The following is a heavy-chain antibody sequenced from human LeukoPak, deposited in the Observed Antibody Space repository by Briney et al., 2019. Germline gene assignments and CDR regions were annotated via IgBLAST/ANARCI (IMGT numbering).Heavy chain of an antibody. D-gene: IGHD6-13*01. J-gene: IGHJ4*02. V-gene: IGHV4-59*01. CDR2: IYYSGST. CDR3: ARGVAASPPGL. CDR1: GGSLSGYY. Sequence: SETLSLTCTVSGGSLSGYYYSWIRQPPGKGLEWIGYIYYSGSTNYNPSLKSRVAISVDTSKKQFSLKLSSVTAADTALYYCARGVAASPPGLWGQGTLVTVSS.